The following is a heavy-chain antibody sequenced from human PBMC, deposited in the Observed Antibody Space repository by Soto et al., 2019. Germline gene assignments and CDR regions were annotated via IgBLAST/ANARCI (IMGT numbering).Heavy chain of an antibody. CDR1: GGTFSGYY. Sequence: SETLSLTCAVYGGTFSGYYWSWIRQPPGKGLEWIGEINHSGSTNYNPSLKSRVTISVDTSKNQFSLKLSSVTAADTAVYYCARGRYCSGGSCPHYYYYYGMDVWGQGTTVTVSS. J-gene: IGHJ6*02. CDR3: ARGRYCSGGSCPHYYYYYGMDV. CDR2: INHSGST. V-gene: IGHV4-34*01. D-gene: IGHD2-15*01.